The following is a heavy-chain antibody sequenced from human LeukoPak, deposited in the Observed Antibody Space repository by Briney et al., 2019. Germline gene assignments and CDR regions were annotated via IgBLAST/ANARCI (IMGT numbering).Heavy chain of an antibody. Sequence: SQTLSLTCAVSGGSISSGGYSWSWIRQPPGKGLEWIGYIYHSGSTYYNPSLKSRVTISVDRSKNQFSLKLSSVTAADTAVYYCASSREGYSGYDLDYWDQGTLVTVSS. CDR2: IYHSGST. CDR1: GGSISSGGYS. V-gene: IGHV4-30-2*01. D-gene: IGHD5-12*01. CDR3: ASSREGYSGYDLDY. J-gene: IGHJ4*02.